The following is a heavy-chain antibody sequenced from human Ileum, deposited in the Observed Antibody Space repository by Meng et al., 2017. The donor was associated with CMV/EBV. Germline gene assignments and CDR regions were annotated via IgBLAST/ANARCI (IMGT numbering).Heavy chain of an antibody. V-gene: IGHV4-39*07. CDR1: GVLISRSSDD. CDR2: IYYSGHT. J-gene: IGHJ5*02. Sequence: QSKETRAGLVKPSETPSLSCSVSGVLISRSSDDGGWIRQSPGKGLEWIGSIYYSGHTYYNPSHKSRITISVYTSNNQFSLILESVTAADTATSYCEKDRNWGAWFDPWGQGTLVTVSS. CDR3: EKDRNWGAWFDP. D-gene: IGHD7-27*01.